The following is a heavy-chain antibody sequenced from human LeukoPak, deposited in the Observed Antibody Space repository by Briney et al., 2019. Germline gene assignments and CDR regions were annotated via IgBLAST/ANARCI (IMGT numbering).Heavy chain of an antibody. V-gene: IGHV5-51*01. D-gene: IGHD2-2*01. CDR3: ARDIGYCSSTSCYAPYYFDY. CDR2: IYLGDSDT. CDR1: GYSFTNYW. Sequence: GEALQISCKGSGYSFTNYWIGWVRPMPGKGREWMGIIYLGDSDTRYSPSFQGQVTISADKSINMAYLQWSSLKASDTAMYYCARDIGYCSSTSCYAPYYFDYWGQGTLVTVSS. J-gene: IGHJ4*02.